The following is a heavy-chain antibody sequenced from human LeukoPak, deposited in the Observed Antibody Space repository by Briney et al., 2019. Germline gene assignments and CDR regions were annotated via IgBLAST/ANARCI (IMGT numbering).Heavy chain of an antibody. Sequence: SETLSLTCAVPGGSISSSNWWSWVRQPPGKGLEWLGEINQSGSANYSPSLRSRSTMSLDKSKNQLFLTLNSVTAADTAVYYCASVGSYRRLDYWGQGILVTVSS. D-gene: IGHD3-10*01. CDR1: GGSISSSNW. CDR3: ASVGSYRRLDY. J-gene: IGHJ4*02. V-gene: IGHV4-4*02. CDR2: INQSGSA.